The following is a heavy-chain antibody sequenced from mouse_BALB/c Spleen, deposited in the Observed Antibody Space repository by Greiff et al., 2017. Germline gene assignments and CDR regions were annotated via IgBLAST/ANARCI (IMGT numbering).Heavy chain of an antibody. CDR2: ISSGGSYT. J-gene: IGHJ4*01. V-gene: IGHV5-6*01. CDR3: ARQGYIYDGYLYYAMDY. Sequence: EVNVVESGGDLVKPGGSLKLSCAASGFTFSSYGMSWVRQTPDKRLEWVATISSGGSYTYYPDSVKGRFTISRDNAKNTLYLQMSSLKSEDTAMYYCARQGYIYDGYLYYAMDYWGQGTSVTVSS. D-gene: IGHD2-3*01. CDR1: GFTFSSYG.